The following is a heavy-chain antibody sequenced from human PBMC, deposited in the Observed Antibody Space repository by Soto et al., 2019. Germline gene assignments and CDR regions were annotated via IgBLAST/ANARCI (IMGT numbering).Heavy chain of an antibody. V-gene: IGHV4-34*01. CDR2: INHSGST. Sequence: SETLSLTCAVYGGSFSGYYWSWIRQPPWKGLEWIGEINHSGSTNYNPSLKSRVTISVDTSKNQFSLKLSSVTAADTAVYYCARGGIAARPGYSYYYYMDVWGKGTTVTVS. CDR3: ARGGIAARPGYSYYYYMDV. D-gene: IGHD6-6*01. J-gene: IGHJ6*03. CDR1: GGSFSGYY.